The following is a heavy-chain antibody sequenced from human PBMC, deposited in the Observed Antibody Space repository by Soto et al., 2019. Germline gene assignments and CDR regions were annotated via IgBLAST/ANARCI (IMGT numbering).Heavy chain of an antibody. D-gene: IGHD6-6*01. J-gene: IGHJ4*02. CDR1: GFTFSTYS. CDR2: VSGSGAYT. Sequence: GGSLRLSCAASGFTFSTYSMSWVRQAPGKGLEWVSAVSGSGAYTYYAESVKGRFTISRDNSKNTVYMQMKSLRDEDTAVYYCAKEAAPPYPLDYWGQGTLVTVSS. CDR3: AKEAAPPYPLDY. V-gene: IGHV3-23*01.